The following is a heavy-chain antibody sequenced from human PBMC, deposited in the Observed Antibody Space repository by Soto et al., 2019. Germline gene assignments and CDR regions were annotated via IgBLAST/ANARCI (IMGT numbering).Heavy chain of an antibody. Sequence: GGSLRLSCVASGFTFSSYAMTWVRQAPGKGLEWVSIITGSGGATYYTDSVKGRFTISRDNSKNSLYLQMNSLRADGTAVYYCAKEGTNWDFDYWGQGTLVTVSS. CDR1: GFTFSSYA. CDR3: AKEGTNWDFDY. D-gene: IGHD2-2*01. V-gene: IGHV3-23*01. CDR2: ITGSGGAT. J-gene: IGHJ4*02.